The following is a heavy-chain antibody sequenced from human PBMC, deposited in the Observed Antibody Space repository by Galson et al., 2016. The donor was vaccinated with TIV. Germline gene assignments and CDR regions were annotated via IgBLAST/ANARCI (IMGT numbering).Heavy chain of an antibody. Sequence: SLRLSCAASGFSLSDYAMTWVRQAPGKGLEWVSDISGRGGTTHYADSVKGRFTISRDNSKNTLYLRMSSLRAEDTALYYCARGPTTRRGYYGLDIRGQGTTVTVSS. J-gene: IGHJ6*02. D-gene: IGHD1-26*01. V-gene: IGHV3-23*01. CDR1: GFSLSDYA. CDR2: ISGRGGTT. CDR3: ARGPTTRRGYYGLDI.